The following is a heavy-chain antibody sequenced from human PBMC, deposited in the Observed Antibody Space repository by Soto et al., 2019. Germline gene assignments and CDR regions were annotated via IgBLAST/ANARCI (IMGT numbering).Heavy chain of an antibody. CDR3: AKNTGSGSFYGYDAFDI. Sequence: GESLKISCKGSGYSFTSYWIGWVRQMPGKGLEWMGIISPADSDTRYSPSFQGQVTISADKSISTAYLQWSSLKASDTAIYYCAKNTGSGSFYGYDAFDIWGQGTMVTVSS. CDR1: GYSFTSYW. V-gene: IGHV5-51*01. CDR2: ISPADSDT. J-gene: IGHJ3*02. D-gene: IGHD1-26*01.